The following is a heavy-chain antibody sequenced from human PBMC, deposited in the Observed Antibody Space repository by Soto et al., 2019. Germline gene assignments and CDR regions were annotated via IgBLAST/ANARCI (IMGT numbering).Heavy chain of an antibody. Sequence: SETLSVTGTVSVGSISSNYWTWIRQPPGKGLEWIGYVYNSGSTNYNPSLKSRVTISEDTSKSQFSLKVNSMTAADTAVYYCARYRREAVAGYTLDNWGQGILVTVSS. CDR1: VGSISSNY. CDR3: ARYRREAVAGYTLDN. V-gene: IGHV4-59*01. J-gene: IGHJ4*02. D-gene: IGHD6-13*01. CDR2: VYNSGST.